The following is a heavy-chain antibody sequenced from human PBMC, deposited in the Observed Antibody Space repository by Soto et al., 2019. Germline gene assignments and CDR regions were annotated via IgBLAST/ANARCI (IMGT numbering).Heavy chain of an antibody. CDR1: GFTFSNYA. CDR3: AKDAVYCSGGSSYFRWFDP. Sequence: GGSLRLSCAASGFTFSNYAMSWVRQAPGEGLEWVSAISGSGGSTYYADSVKGRLTISRDNSKNTLYLQMNSLRAEDTAVYYCAKDAVYCSGGSSYFRWFDPWGQGTLVTVSS. J-gene: IGHJ5*02. V-gene: IGHV3-23*01. CDR2: ISGSGGST. D-gene: IGHD2-15*01.